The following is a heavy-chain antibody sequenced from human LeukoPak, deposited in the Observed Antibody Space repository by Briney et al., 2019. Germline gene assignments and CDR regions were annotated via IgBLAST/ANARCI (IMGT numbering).Heavy chain of an antibody. CDR2: ISSSGSTI. D-gene: IGHD3-9*01. J-gene: IGHJ2*01. CDR1: GFTFSSYW. V-gene: IGHV3-48*04. CDR3: ARRFGYFDWLGDWYFDL. Sequence: PGGSLRLSCAASGFTFSSYWMSWVRQAPGKGLEWVSYISSSGSTIYYADSVKGRFTISRDNAKNSLYLQMNSLRAEDTAVYYCARRFGYFDWLGDWYFDLWGRGTLVTVSS.